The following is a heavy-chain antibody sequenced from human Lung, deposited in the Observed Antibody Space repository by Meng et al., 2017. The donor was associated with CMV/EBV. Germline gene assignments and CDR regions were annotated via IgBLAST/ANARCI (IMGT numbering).Heavy chain of an antibody. CDR1: GGTFSSYA. V-gene: IGHV1-69*05. CDR2: TFPIFCTA. D-gene: IGHD2-2*01. J-gene: IGHJ5*02. Sequence: SSRASGGTFSSYAMRWVRQPPGQVLACMGGTFPIFCTATYSKEFQGRIKITTDESTSTAYMELTSLRSDDTAMYYCAIGYYPQLLYPWGQGALVTVSS. CDR3: AIGYYPQLLYP.